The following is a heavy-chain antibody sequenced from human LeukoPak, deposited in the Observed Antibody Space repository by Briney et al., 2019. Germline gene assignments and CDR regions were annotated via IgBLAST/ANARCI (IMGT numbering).Heavy chain of an antibody. CDR3: ARDKVSSSSWSPYYYYMDV. J-gene: IGHJ6*03. V-gene: IGHV3-11*04. CDR2: ISSSGSTI. Sequence: PGGSLRLSCAAYGFTFSDYYMSWIRQAPGEGLEWVSYISSSGSTIYYADSVKGRFTISRDNAKNSLYLQMNSLRAEDTAVYYCARDKVSSSSWSPYYYYMDVWGKGTTVTVSS. D-gene: IGHD6-13*01. CDR1: GFTFSDYY.